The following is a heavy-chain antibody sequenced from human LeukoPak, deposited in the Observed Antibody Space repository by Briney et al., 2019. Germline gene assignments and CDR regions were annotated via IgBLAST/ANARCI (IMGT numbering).Heavy chain of an antibody. CDR2: IIPILGIT. D-gene: IGHD1-14*01. CDR1: GGTFSRDA. CDR3: ARDRITQDGYHYYGMAV. J-gene: IGHJ6*02. V-gene: IGHV1-69*04. Sequence: GASVKVSCKTSGGTFSRDAVIWMRQAPGQGFEWMGRIIPILGITNYAQRFKGRLTITADKSTASMELRSLRSEDTAIYYCARDRITQDGYHYYGMAVWGQGTTVTVSS.